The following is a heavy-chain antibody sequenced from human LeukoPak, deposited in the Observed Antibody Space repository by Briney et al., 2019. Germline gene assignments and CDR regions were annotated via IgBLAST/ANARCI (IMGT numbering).Heavy chain of an antibody. CDR2: IYYSGST. D-gene: IGHD1/OR15-1a*01. J-gene: IGHJ4*02. CDR1: GGSIRSYY. Sequence: SETLSLTCTVSGGSIRSYYWSWIRQPPGKGLEWIGYIYYSGSTNYNPSLKSRVTISVDTSKNQFSLKLSSVTAADTAVYYCARGAAKYNWNTFGYWGQGTLVTVSS. V-gene: IGHV4-59*01. CDR3: ARGAAKYNWNTFGY.